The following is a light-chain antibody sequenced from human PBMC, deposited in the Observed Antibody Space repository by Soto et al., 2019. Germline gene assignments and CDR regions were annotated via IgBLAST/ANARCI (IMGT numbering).Light chain of an antibody. CDR2: GAS. J-gene: IGKJ3*01. CDR1: RSLGNN. Sequence: TQSPATLSVSPGERATLSCRASRSLGNNLAWYHQKPGQAPRLLIYGASNRATGIPDRFSGSGSGTDFTLTISRLEPEDFAVYYCQQYGSSLFTCGPGTKVDIK. V-gene: IGKV3-20*01. CDR3: QQYGSSLFT.